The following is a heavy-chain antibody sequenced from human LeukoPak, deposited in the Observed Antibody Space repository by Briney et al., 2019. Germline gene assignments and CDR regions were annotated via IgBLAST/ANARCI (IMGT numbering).Heavy chain of an antibody. CDR1: GFTFSMYS. CDR2: ISSSSASI. CDR3: AKGPELYSSGWYYFDY. V-gene: IGHV3-48*04. D-gene: IGHD6-19*01. Sequence: GGSLRLSCAASGFTFSMYSMNWVRQAPGKGLELISYISSSSASIYYADSVKGRFTISRDNAKNSLYLQMNSLRPEDTALYYCAKGPELYSSGWYYFDYWGQGTLVTVSS. J-gene: IGHJ4*02.